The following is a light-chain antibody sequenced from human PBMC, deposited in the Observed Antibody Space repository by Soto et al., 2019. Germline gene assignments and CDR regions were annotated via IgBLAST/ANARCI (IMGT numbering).Light chain of an antibody. CDR1: ESLVYKDGKAY. CDR3: MQSRQLPPT. V-gene: IGKV2D-29*01. J-gene: IGKJ2*01. Sequence: EIVMTQTPLSLSVAPGQPASISCASSESLVYKDGKAYLYWYFQKPGQPPQLLMYEVSNRFSGVPDRFSGSGSGSDFTLKISRVEVEDGGVYFCMQSRQLPPTFGLGTRLEIK. CDR2: EVS.